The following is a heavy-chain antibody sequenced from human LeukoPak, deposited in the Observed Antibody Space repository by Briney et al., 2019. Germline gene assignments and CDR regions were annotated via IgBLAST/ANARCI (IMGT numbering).Heavy chain of an antibody. Sequence: SQTLSLTCAISGDSVSSSSAAWNWIRQSPSRGLEWLGRTYYRSKWYNDYAVSVKSRIIINPDTSKNQFSLQLNSVTPEDTAVHYCARGGYYGDYFDYWGQGTLVTVSS. CDR3: ARGGYYGDYFDY. V-gene: IGHV6-1*01. D-gene: IGHD4-17*01. CDR1: GDSVSSSSAA. CDR2: TYYRSKWYN. J-gene: IGHJ4*02.